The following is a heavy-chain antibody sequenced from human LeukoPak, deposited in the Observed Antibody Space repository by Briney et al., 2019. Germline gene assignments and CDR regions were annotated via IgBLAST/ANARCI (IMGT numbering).Heavy chain of an antibody. D-gene: IGHD1-26*01. CDR3: ARRSIVGATTGLFDY. Sequence: PSETLSLTCAVYGGSFSGYYWSWIRQPPGKGLEWIGEINHSGSTNYNPSLKSRVTISVDTSKNQFSLKLSSVTAADTAVYYCARRSIVGATTGLFDYWGQGTLVTVSS. CDR2: INHSGST. J-gene: IGHJ4*02. V-gene: IGHV4-34*01. CDR1: GGSFSGYY.